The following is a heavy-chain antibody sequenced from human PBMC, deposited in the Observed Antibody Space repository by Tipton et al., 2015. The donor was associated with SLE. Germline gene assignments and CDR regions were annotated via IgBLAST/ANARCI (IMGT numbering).Heavy chain of an antibody. D-gene: IGHD3-10*01. CDR3: ASHTGGAEGWFDP. J-gene: IGHJ5*02. Sequence: TLSLTCTVSGGSISSSSYYWSWIRQPAGKGLEWIGYIYTSGSTNYNPSLKSRVTISVDTSKNQFSLKLSSVTAADTAVYYCASHTGGAEGWFDPWGQGTLVTVSS. CDR1: GGSISSSSYY. V-gene: IGHV4-61*09. CDR2: IYTSGST.